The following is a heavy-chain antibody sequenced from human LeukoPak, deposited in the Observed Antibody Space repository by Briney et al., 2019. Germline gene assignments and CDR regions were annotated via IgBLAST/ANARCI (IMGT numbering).Heavy chain of an antibody. D-gene: IGHD5-24*01. J-gene: IGHJ4*02. CDR1: EFTFSNYA. CDR3: TRDAYNFNDFDY. CDR2: VSSHGNDG. V-gene: IGHV3-30*17. Sequence: SGGSLRLSCAVSEFTFSNYAMHWVRQPPGKGLEWVAVVSSHGNDGYYADSVRGRFTISRDNSKNTLYLQIDSLRLEDTAIYYCTRDAYNFNDFDYWGQGALVTVSS.